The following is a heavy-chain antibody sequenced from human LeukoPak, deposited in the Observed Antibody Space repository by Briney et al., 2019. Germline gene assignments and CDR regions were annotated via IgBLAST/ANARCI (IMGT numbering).Heavy chain of an antibody. Sequence: GASVKVSCKASGGTFSSYAISWVRQAPGQGLEWMGWISAYNGNTNYAQKLQGRVTMTTDTSTSTAYMELRSLRSDDTAVYYCARKYYDFWSGYYYNDYWGQGTLVTVSS. CDR2: ISAYNGNT. J-gene: IGHJ4*02. CDR3: ARKYYDFWSGYYYNDY. D-gene: IGHD3-3*01. CDR1: GGTFSSYA. V-gene: IGHV1-18*01.